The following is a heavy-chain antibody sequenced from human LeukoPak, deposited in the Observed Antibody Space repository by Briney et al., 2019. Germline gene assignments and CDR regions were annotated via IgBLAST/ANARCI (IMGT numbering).Heavy chain of an antibody. CDR2: ISYDGSNK. CDR3: ARVEADYSSGWYGGETYQYGMDV. CDR1: GFTFRNYA. V-gene: IGHV3-30-3*01. D-gene: IGHD6-19*01. J-gene: IGHJ6*01. Sequence: PGGSLRLSCAASGFTFRNYAFHWVRQAPGQGLEWVAVISYDGSNKFYGDSVKGRFTTSRDSSKNTVYLQMSGLRPEDTAVYYCARVEADYSSGWYGGETYQYGMDVWGQGTTVTVSS.